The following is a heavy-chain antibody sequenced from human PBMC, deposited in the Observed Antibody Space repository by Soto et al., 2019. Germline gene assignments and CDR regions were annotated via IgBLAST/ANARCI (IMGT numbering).Heavy chain of an antibody. J-gene: IGHJ4*02. V-gene: IGHV3-33*01. D-gene: IGHD3-3*01. CDR3: ARAGASLWSGYPTFDY. CDR1: GFTFSSYG. CDR2: IWYDGSNK. Sequence: QVQLVESGGGVVQPGRSLRLSCAASGFTFSSYGMHWVRQAPGKGLEWVAVIWYDGSNKYYADSVKGRFTISRDNSKNTLYLQMNSLRAEDTAVYYCARAGASLWSGYPTFDYWGQGTLVTVSS.